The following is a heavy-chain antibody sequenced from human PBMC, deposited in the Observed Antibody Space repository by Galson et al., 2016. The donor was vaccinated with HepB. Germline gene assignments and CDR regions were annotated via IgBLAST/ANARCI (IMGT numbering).Heavy chain of an antibody. D-gene: IGHD2-21*02. V-gene: IGHV3-23*01. CDR2: ISASGRST. CDR3: AKDRELVVVTAIPKSPLDY. J-gene: IGHJ4*02. Sequence: SLRLSCAASGFTFSTYAMTWVRQAPGQGLEWVSAISASGRSTFYAESVKGRFTISRDNSMSTLYLQMNSLRADDTAIYYCAKDRELVVVTAIPKSPLDYWGQVTLVTGSS. CDR1: GFTFSTYA.